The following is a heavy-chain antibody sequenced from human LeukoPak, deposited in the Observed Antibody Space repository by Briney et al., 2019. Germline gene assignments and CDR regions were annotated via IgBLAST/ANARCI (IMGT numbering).Heavy chain of an antibody. CDR1: GFTFSSYG. CDR3: ARDQGGSRIDWYFDL. CDR2: IWYDGSNK. J-gene: IGHJ2*01. Sequence: GGSLRLSCAASGFTFSSYGMHWVRQAPGKGLEWVAVIWYDGSNKYYADSVKGRFTISRDNSKNTLYLQMNSLRAEDTAVYYCARDQGGSRIDWYFDLWGRGTLVTVSS. V-gene: IGHV3-33*01. D-gene: IGHD2-15*01.